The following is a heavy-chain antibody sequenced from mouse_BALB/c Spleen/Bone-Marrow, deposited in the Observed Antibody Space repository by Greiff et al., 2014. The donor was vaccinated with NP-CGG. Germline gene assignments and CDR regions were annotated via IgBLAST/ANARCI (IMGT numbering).Heavy chain of an antibody. Sequence: EVQLQQSGAELVKPGASVKLSCTASGFNIKDTYMHWVKQRPEQGLEWIGRIYPANGNTKYDPKFQGKATRTADTSSNTAYLQLSSLTSEDTAVYYCATYYYGSSWGFAYWGQGTLVTVSA. CDR3: ATYYYGSSWGFAY. CDR2: IYPANGNT. J-gene: IGHJ3*01. CDR1: GFNIKDTY. D-gene: IGHD1-1*01. V-gene: IGHV14-3*02.